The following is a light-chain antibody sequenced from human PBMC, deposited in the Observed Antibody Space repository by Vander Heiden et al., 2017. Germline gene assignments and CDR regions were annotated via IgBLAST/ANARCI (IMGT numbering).Light chain of an antibody. CDR1: RSDVGGYNY. J-gene: IGLJ2*01. Sequence: QSALTQPAAVSGSPGQSLTIYCTGTRSDVGGYNYVSGYQQHPGKAPNLMIYEVSNRPSGVSNRFSGSKSGNTASLTISGLQAEDEADYYCSSYTSSSTPLFGGGTKLTVL. CDR2: EVS. V-gene: IGLV2-14*01. CDR3: SSYTSSSTPL.